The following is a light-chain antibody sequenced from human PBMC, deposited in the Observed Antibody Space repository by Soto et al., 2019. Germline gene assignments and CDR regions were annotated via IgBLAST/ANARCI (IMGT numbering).Light chain of an antibody. CDR2: DVS. CDR1: SSDVGGYNS. Sequence: QSALTQPASVSGSPGQSITISCTGTSSDVGGYNSVSWYQQYPGKAPKLMIHDVSNRPSGVSNRFSGSKSGNTASLTISGLQAEDEADYDCSSYTSSSSYVFGSGTKLTVL. J-gene: IGLJ1*01. CDR3: SSYTSSSSYV. V-gene: IGLV2-14*01.